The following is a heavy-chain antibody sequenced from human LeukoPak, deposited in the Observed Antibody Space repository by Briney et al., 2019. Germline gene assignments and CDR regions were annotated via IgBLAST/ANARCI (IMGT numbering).Heavy chain of an antibody. CDR3: ARVYCISTSCARYFDY. J-gene: IGHJ4*02. CDR1: GYTFTSYD. D-gene: IGHD2-2*01. Sequence: ASVKVSCKASGYTFTSYDINWVRQATGQGLEWMGWMNPNSGNTGYAQKFQGRVTMTRNTSISTAYMELSSLRSEDTAVYYCARVYCISTSCARYFDYWGQGTLVTVSS. CDR2: MNPNSGNT. V-gene: IGHV1-8*01.